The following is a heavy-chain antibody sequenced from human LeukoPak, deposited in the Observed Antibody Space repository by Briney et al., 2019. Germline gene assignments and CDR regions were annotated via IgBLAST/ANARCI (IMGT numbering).Heavy chain of an antibody. D-gene: IGHD6-6*01. V-gene: IGHV3-48*01. CDR3: ARDFWTWSGPIEYSSSSTFDY. CDR1: GFTFSSYS. J-gene: IGHJ4*02. Sequence: GGSLRLSCAASGFTFSSYSMNWVRQAPGKGLEWVSYISSSSSTIYYADSVKGRFTISRDNAKNSLYLQMNSLRAEDTAVYYCARDFWTWSGPIEYSSSSTFDYWGQGTPVTVSS. CDR2: ISSSSSTI.